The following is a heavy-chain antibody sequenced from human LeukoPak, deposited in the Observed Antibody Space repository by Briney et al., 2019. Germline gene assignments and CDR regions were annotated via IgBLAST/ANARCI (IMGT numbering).Heavy chain of an antibody. CDR1: GFTFSRYA. D-gene: IGHD6-19*01. CDR2: ISYDGSNE. V-gene: IGHV3-30-3*01. CDR3: ARRTGMTLPGWLRVIDL. J-gene: IGHJ5*02. Sequence: GGSLRLSCAASGFTFSRYAMHWVRQAPGKGLEWVAVISYDGSNEYYADSVKGRFTISRDNSKNSLYLQMNSLRVEDTAVYYCARRTGMTLPGWLRVIDLWGQGTLVTVSS.